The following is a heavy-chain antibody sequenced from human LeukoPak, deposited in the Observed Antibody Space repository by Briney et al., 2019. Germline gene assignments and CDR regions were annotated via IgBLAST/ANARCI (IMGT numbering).Heavy chain of an antibody. CDR3: ARDRYGDGFAHFDY. J-gene: IGHJ4*02. CDR2: ITPSGGT. V-gene: IGHV1-2*02. CDR1: GYTFTSYA. D-gene: IGHD5-24*01. Sequence: ASVKVSCKASGYTFTSYAMYWVRQAPGQGLEWMGWITPSGGTNYPQKFQGRVAITRDTSITTAYMDLSRLTSDDTAVYYCARDRYGDGFAHFDYWGQGALVTVSS.